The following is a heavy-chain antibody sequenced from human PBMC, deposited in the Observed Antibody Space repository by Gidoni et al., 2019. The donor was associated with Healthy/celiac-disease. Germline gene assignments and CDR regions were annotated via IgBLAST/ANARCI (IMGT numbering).Heavy chain of an antibody. CDR1: GYTFTSYG. CDR2: ISADNGNT. J-gene: IGHJ5*02. V-gene: IGHV1-18*01. D-gene: IGHD3-16*01. Sequence: QLLHSGAEVKKPGASVTVSCKASGYTFTSYGISWVRQAPGKGLEWMGWISADNGNTNYGQKLQGRVTMTTDKSMSTAYMELRSLRADDTAVYYCARDHPDQFGNWFDPWGQGTLVTVSS. CDR3: ARDHPDQFGNWFDP.